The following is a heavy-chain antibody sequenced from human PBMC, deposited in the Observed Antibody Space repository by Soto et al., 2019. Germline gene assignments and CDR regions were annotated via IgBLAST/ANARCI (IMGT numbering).Heavy chain of an antibody. CDR1: GLTFSGHW. J-gene: IGHJ4*02. CDR2: IKPDGSEK. V-gene: IGHV3-7*03. D-gene: IGHD2-21*02. Sequence: GGSLRLSCAASGLTFSGHWMTWVRQTPGKGLEWVASIKPDGSEKLYVDSVKGRFTISRDNAKNSLFPQMDSLRAEDTAVYYCASRPSGMTYHAVFDLWGQGTLVTVSS. CDR3: ASRPSGMTYHAVFDL.